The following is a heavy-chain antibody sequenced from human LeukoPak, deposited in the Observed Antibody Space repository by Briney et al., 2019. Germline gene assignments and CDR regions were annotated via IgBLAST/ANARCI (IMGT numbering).Heavy chain of an antibody. D-gene: IGHD3-3*01. CDR1: GFTFSDYA. Sequence: GGSLRLSCAASGFTFSDYAMNWVRQAPGKGLEWVSGISHTGDRTYYADSVRGRFTVSRDNSKTTLYLQMNNLRADDTAVYYCAKRRIRSGLLESAAGSLDVWGKGATVTVSS. CDR2: ISHTGDRT. CDR3: AKRRIRSGLLESAAGSLDV. V-gene: IGHV3-23*01. J-gene: IGHJ6*04.